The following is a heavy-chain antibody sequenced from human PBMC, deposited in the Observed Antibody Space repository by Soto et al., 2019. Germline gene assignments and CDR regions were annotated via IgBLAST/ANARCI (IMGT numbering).Heavy chain of an antibody. V-gene: IGHV1-3*01. D-gene: IGHD6-13*01. Sequence: ASVKVSCKASRYTFTSYAMQWVRQAPGQRLEWMGWINAGNGNTKYSQKFQGRVTITRDTSASTAYMELSSLRSEDTAVYYCARDSSSWFNWFDPWGQGTLVTVSS. J-gene: IGHJ5*02. CDR3: ARDSSSWFNWFDP. CDR2: INAGNGNT. CDR1: RYTFTSYA.